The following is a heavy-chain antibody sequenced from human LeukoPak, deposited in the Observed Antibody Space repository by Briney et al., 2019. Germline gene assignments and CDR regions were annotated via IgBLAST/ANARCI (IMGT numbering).Heavy chain of an antibody. Sequence: SETLSLTCTVSGGSISSYYWSWIRQPPGKGLEWIGYIYYSGSTNYNPSLKSRVTISVDTSKNQFSLKLSSVTAADTAVYYCARVPGAATIHYWYFDLWGRGTLVTVSS. CDR3: ARVPGAATIHYWYFDL. CDR1: GGSISSYY. V-gene: IGHV4-59*01. CDR2: IYYSGST. J-gene: IGHJ2*01. D-gene: IGHD5-24*01.